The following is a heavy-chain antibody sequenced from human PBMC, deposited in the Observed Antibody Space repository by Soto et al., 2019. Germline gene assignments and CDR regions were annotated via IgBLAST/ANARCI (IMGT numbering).Heavy chain of an antibody. J-gene: IGHJ6*02. CDR2: IRGFSPYT. CDR3: ARDRGYDAHDYYYNAMDV. CDR1: GFTFRTYT. V-gene: IGHV3-21*01. Sequence: VSLRLSCISSGFTFRTYTMNWVRQASGKGLEWVSGIRGFSPYTFYAESVKGRFTISRDNAKNSLYPQMNSLRAEDTAVYYCARDRGYDAHDYYYNAMDVWGQGTTVTVSS. D-gene: IGHD2-15*01.